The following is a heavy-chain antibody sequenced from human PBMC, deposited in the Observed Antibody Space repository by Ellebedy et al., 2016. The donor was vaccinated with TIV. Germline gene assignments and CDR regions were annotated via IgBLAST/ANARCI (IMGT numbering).Heavy chain of an antibody. CDR3: SRGTVALQPQKYFDS. Sequence: SETLSLXCAVYGGSFSGYYWTWIRQPPGKGLEWIGEINHSGNSNYDSTLKSRVTMSVDTSKNQISLKMRSLTAADTAIYYCSRGTVALQPQKYFDSWGQGMLVAVSS. D-gene: IGHD6-19*01. CDR1: GGSFSGYY. J-gene: IGHJ4*02. CDR2: INHSGNS. V-gene: IGHV4-34*01.